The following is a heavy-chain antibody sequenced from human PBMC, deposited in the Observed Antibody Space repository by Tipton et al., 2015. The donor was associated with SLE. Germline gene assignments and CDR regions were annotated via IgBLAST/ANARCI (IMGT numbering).Heavy chain of an antibody. Sequence: SLRLSCAASGFTFSSYGMNWVRQAPGKGLEWVSSISSSSSYIYYADSVKGRFTISRDNAKNSLYLQMNSLRAEDTAVYYCARDGGTYYYDSGAFDIWGQGTMVTVSS. CDR2: ISSSSSYI. D-gene: IGHD3-22*01. V-gene: IGHV3-21*01. CDR1: GFTFSSYG. CDR3: ARDGGTYYYDSGAFDI. J-gene: IGHJ3*02.